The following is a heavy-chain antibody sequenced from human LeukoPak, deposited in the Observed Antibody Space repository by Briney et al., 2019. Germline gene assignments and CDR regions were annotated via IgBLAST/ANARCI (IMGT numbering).Heavy chain of an antibody. V-gene: IGHV3-23*01. CDR3: GKLYFGAGSYYFDY. Sequence: PGGSLRLSCAASGFMFGSDAMSWVRQAPGKGLEWVSAISGSGGSTYYADSVKGRFTISRDNSKNTLYLQMNSLRAEDTALYYCGKLYFGAGSYYFDYWGQGALVTVSS. J-gene: IGHJ4*02. CDR1: GFMFGSDA. CDR2: ISGSGGST. D-gene: IGHD3-10*01.